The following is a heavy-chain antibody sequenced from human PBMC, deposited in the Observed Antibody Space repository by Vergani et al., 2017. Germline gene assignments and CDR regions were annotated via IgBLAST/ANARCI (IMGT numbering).Heavy chain of an antibody. V-gene: IGHV1-69*04. CDR2: VIPLLGIA. Sequence: QVQLVQSGAEVKKPGSSVKVSCKASGVSYNDYTINWVRQAPGQGLEWVGRVIPLLGIANYAQKFHDRVTITSDRSSTTVYLELTTLTSEDTAVYYCAKDAYGVGSERLNRLDPWGQGTLITVSS. CDR1: GVSYNDYT. J-gene: IGHJ5*02. CDR3: AKDAYGVGSERLNRLDP. D-gene: IGHD3-3*01.